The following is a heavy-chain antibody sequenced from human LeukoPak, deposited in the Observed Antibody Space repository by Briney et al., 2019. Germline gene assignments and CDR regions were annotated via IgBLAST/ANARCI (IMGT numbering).Heavy chain of an antibody. CDR3: ARSSFYYSSRSYYSGYYFDY. V-gene: IGHV5-51*01. J-gene: IGHJ4*02. Sequence: GESLKISCKGSGYTFTSYWIGWVRQMPGKGLEWMGIIYPGDSDTIYSPSLQGQVTITADKSISTAYLQWSSLKASDTAMYYCARSSFYYSSRSYYSGYYFDYWGQGTLVTVSS. D-gene: IGHD3-10*01. CDR2: IYPGDSDT. CDR1: GYTFTSYW.